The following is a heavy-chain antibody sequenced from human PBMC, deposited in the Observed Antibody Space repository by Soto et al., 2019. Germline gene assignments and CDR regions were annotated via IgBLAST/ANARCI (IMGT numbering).Heavy chain of an antibody. CDR3: ARYSGKYQGPIDY. J-gene: IGHJ4*02. V-gene: IGHV3-30*03. CDR2: ISYDGSNK. Sequence: TGWSLRLSCASSVFTFIHYGIHWVRQAPGKGLEWLAVISYDGSNKHYADSVKGRFTVSRDNSKNTLYLQMNSLRAEDTAVYFCARYSGKYQGPIDYWGQGTLVTVSS. D-gene: IGHD1-26*01. CDR1: VFTFIHYG.